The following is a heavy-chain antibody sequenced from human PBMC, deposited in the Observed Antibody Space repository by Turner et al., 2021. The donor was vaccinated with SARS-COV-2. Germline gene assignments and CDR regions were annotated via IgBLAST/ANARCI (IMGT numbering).Heavy chain of an antibody. J-gene: IGHJ5*02. V-gene: IGHV4-39*01. CDR3: ARHWEVAAAAYLARFDP. Sequence: QLQLQESYQVLVKLSETQSLTCSVPDGSVSSSSYYWGWYRQPPGKGLEWIGSIYYSGSTYYNPSLKSRVTISVDTSKSQFSLKLSSVTAADTAVYYCARHWEVAAAAYLARFDPWGQGTLVTVSS. D-gene: IGHD6-13*01. CDR2: IYYSGST. CDR1: DGSVSSSSYY.